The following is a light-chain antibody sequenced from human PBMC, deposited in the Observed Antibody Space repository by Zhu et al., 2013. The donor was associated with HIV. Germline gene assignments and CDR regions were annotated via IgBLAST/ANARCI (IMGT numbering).Light chain of an antibody. CDR1: QSVSHSY. J-gene: IGKJ4*01. V-gene: IGKV3-20*01. CDR3: QQYGSSPLT. CDR2: GAI. Sequence: IVMTQSPGTLSLSPGDRATLSCRASQSVSHSYLAWYQQKPGQAPRLLIYGAISRASGIPDRFSGSGSGTDFTLTIRTLEPEDFAVYFCQQYGSSPLTFGGGTKVEIK.